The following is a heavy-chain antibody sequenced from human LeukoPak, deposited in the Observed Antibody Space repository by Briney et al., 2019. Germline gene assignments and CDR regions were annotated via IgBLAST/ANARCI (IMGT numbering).Heavy chain of an antibody. CDR1: GFTFDDYG. D-gene: IGHD3-3*02. V-gene: IGHV3-20*04. Sequence: GESLRLSCAASGFTFDDYGMTWVRQAPGKGLEWVSNINWNADTTPYADSVKGRFTISRDNAKNSLYLQMNSLRAEDTALYYCARGLSLFDYWGQGTLVTVSS. CDR2: INWNADTT. CDR3: ARGLSLFDY. J-gene: IGHJ4*02.